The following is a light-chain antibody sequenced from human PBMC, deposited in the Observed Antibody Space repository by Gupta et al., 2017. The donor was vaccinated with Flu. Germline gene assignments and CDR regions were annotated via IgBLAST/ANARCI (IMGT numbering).Light chain of an antibody. CDR2: EVN. CDR1: SRDVGDYNQ. J-gene: IGLJ3*02. Sequence: TSRDVGDYNQVSCYQHHPDKAPKLIIYEVNKRPSGFPVRFSGSKSGSTASLTVSGLQTEDEGYYYCSSYASSNEGVFGGGTKLTVL. CDR3: SSYASSNEGV. V-gene: IGLV2-8*01.